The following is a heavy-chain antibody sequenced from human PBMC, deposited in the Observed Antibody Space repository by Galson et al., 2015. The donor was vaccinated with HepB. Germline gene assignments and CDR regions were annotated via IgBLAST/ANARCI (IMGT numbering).Heavy chain of an antibody. CDR1: GFTFSSYG. D-gene: IGHD6-13*01. Sequence: SLRLSCAASGFTFSSYGMHWVRQAPGKGLEWVAVISYDGSNKYYADSVKGRFTISRDNSKNTLYLQMNSLRAEDTAVYYCAKAHSSSWYGHYYMDVWGKGTTVTVSS. CDR3: AKAHSSSWYGHYYMDV. J-gene: IGHJ6*03. CDR2: ISYDGSNK. V-gene: IGHV3-30*18.